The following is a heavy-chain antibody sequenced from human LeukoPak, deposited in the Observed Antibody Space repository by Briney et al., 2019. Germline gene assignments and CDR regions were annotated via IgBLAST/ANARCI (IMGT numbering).Heavy chain of an antibody. V-gene: IGHV4-34*01. CDR1: GGSLSGYY. CDR2: INHWGST. J-gene: IGHJ5*02. D-gene: IGHD3-3*01. Sequence: SETLSLTCAVYGGSLSGYYWSWIRQPPGKGLEWIGEINHWGSTYYNPSLKSRVTISVDTSKNQFSLKLSSVTAADTAVYYCAGVLRDRGWSPLYNWFDPWGQGTLVTVSS. CDR3: AGVLRDRGWSPLYNWFDP.